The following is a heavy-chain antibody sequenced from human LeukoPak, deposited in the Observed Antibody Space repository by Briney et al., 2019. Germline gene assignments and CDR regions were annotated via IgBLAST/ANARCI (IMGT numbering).Heavy chain of an antibody. V-gene: IGHV4-39*01. Sequence: SETLSLTCTVSGGSISSSSYYWGWIRQPPGKGLEWIGEINHSGSTNYNPSLKSRVTISVDTSKNQFSLKLSSVTAADTAVYYCARTRIAVALDYWGQGALVTVSS. D-gene: IGHD6-19*01. CDR1: GGSISSSSYY. CDR3: ARTRIAVALDY. CDR2: INHSGST. J-gene: IGHJ4*02.